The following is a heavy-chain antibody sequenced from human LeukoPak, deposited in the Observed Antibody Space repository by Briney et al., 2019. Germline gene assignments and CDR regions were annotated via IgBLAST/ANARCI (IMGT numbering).Heavy chain of an antibody. D-gene: IGHD6-19*01. CDR2: ITSPVGRI. Sequence: KPGGSLRLSCAASGFTFSTYSMNWVRQAPGKGLEWVSSITSPVGRIYYADSLKGRITISRDNARSTLYLQMNSLRAGDTAVYYCATDGRSSGWYGFDYWGQGILVTVSS. V-gene: IGHV3-21*01. CDR3: ATDGRSSGWYGFDY. J-gene: IGHJ4*02. CDR1: GFTFSTYS.